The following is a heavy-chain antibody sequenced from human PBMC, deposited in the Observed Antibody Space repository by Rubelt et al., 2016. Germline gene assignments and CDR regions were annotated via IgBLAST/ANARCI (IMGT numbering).Heavy chain of an antibody. CDR3: ARDLVGVYY. V-gene: IGHV3-11*06. D-gene: IGHD1-26*01. J-gene: IGHJ4*02. Sequence: DCLKGGVTISRDNAKKSLYLQMNSLRAEDTAVYYCARDLVGVYYWGQGTLVTVSS.